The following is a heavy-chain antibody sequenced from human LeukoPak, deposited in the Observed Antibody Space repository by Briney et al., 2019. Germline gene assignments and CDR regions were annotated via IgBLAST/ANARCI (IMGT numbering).Heavy chain of an antibody. V-gene: IGHV3-64D*06. D-gene: IGHD3-10*01. CDR3: VVDLSGSADY. Sequence: GGSLRLSCSASGFTFNRFYLHWVRQAPGKGLEFVSHISSNGATTYYADSVKGRFTISRDNSKNTLYLQMNSLRTEDSALYYCVVDLSGSADYWGQGTLVTVSS. J-gene: IGHJ4*02. CDR1: GFTFNRFY. CDR2: ISSNGATT.